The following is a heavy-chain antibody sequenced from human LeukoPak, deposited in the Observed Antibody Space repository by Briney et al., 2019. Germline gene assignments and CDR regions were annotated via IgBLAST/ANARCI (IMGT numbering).Heavy chain of an antibody. J-gene: IGHJ4*02. CDR1: GFSVRTNY. V-gene: IGHV3-53*01. CDR2: IYPDGRT. CDR3: ATLKGWYGEGCFDY. Sequence: GGSLRLSCAASGFSVRTNYMSWVRQAPGKGLDWVSVIYPDGRTYYAESVKGRFTISRDSSENTLFLQMNSLRAEDTALYYCATLKGWYGEGCFDYWGQGTLVTVSS. D-gene: IGHD3-10*01.